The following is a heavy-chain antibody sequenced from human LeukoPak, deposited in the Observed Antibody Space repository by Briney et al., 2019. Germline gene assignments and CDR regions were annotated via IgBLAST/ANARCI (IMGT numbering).Heavy chain of an antibody. CDR1: VFSFTSYW. J-gene: IGHJ4*02. V-gene: IGHV3-21*01. CDR3: ARAKTSGSYLYDY. D-gene: IGHD1-26*01. CDR2: ISTSSTYI. Sequence: GGSHRLSCAASVFSFTSYWMNWVRQAPGKGLEWVSSISTSSTYIYYADSMKGRFTVSRDNAKKSLYLQMSSLRAEDTAVYYCARAKTSGSYLYDYWGQGTLVTVSS.